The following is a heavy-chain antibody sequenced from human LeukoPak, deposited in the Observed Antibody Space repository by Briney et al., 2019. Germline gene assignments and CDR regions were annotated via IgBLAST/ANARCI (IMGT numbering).Heavy chain of an antibody. V-gene: IGHV4-31*03. D-gene: IGHD2-2*01. Sequence: PSQTLSLTCTVSGGSISSGGYYWSWIRQHPGKDLEWIGYIYYSGSTYYNPSLKSRVTISVDTSKNQFSLKLSSVTAADTAVYYCARQVPAAHYYYYYGMDVWGQGTTVTVSS. CDR3: ARQVPAAHYYYYYGMDV. J-gene: IGHJ6*02. CDR1: GGSISSGGYY. CDR2: IYYSGST.